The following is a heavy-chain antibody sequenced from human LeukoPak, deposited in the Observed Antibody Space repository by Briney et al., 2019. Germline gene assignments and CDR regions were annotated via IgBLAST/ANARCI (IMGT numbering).Heavy chain of an antibody. V-gene: IGHV1-8*01. Sequence: ASVKVSCKASGYTFTSYDINWVRQATGQGLEWMGWMNPNSGNTGYAQKFQGRVTMTRNTSISTAYMELSSLRSEDTAVYYCARDQDDSSGYYSYYYGMDVWGQGTTVTVSS. D-gene: IGHD3-22*01. J-gene: IGHJ6*02. CDR2: MNPNSGNT. CDR3: ARDQDDSSGYYSYYYGMDV. CDR1: GYTFTSYD.